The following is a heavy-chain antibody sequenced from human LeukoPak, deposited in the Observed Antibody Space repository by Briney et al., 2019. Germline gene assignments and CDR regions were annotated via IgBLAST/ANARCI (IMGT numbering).Heavy chain of an antibody. J-gene: IGHJ4*02. CDR2: IYYSESS. V-gene: IGHV4-31*03. CDR1: GGSISSGGYY. Sequence: SETLSLTCTVSGGSISSGGYYWSWIRQHPGKGLEWIGYIYYSESSYYNPSLKSRVTISVDTSKNQFSLRLSSVTAEDTAVYYCVKDRERSYYGSGSAYWGQGTLVTVSS. CDR3: VKDRERSYYGSGSAY. D-gene: IGHD3-10*01.